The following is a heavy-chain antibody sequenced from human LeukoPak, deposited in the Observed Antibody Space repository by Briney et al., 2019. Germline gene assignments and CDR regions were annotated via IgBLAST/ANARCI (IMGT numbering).Heavy chain of an antibody. CDR3: ARVPLGRFLLHYYGMDV. Sequence: SVKVSCKASGYTFTSYGISWVRQAPGQGLEWMGGIIPIFGTANYAQKFQGRVTITADESTSTAYMELSSLRSEDTAVYYCARVPLGRFLLHYYGMDVWGQGTTVTVSS. V-gene: IGHV1-69*13. J-gene: IGHJ6*02. CDR1: GYTFTSYG. D-gene: IGHD3-3*01. CDR2: IIPIFGTA.